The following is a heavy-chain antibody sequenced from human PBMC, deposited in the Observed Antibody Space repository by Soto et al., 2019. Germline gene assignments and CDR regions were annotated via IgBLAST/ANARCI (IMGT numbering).Heavy chain of an antibody. CDR1: GGSISSYY. D-gene: IGHD2-21*01. CDR3: ARDGDGYNFGAFDI. V-gene: IGHV4-59*01. J-gene: IGHJ3*02. CDR2: IYYSGST. Sequence: SETLSLTCTVSGGSISSYYWSWIRQPPGKGLERIGYIYYSGSTNYNPSLKSRVTISVDTSKNQFSLKLSSVTAADTAVYYCARDGDGYNFGAFDIWGQGTMVTVSS.